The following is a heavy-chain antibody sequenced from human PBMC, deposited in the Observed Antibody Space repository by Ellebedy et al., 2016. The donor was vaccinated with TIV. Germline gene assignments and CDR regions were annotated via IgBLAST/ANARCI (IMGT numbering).Heavy chain of an antibody. J-gene: IGHJ4*02. CDR3: ARSCSPSCWECLEY. V-gene: IGHV4-59*13. CDR1: GGCFNSYY. D-gene: IGHD2-2*01. CDR2: LTHTGRT. Sequence: SETLSLTXTVSGGCFNSYYWTWIRQPPGKGLEWVGHLTHTGRTNYNPSLQRRVAISLDSSKTQFSLELNSVTAADTAVYFCARSCSPSCWECLEYWGQGVLVTVSS.